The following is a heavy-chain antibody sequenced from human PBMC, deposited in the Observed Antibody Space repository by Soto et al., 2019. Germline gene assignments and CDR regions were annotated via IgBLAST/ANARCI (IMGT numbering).Heavy chain of an antibody. CDR2: ISGSGEIT. J-gene: IGHJ3*01. V-gene: IGHV3-23*01. Sequence: PGGSLRLSCVASGFSFDNYGMAWVRQAPGKGLSWVSSISGSGEITYYADSVKGRFTISRDNAKNSLYLQMNSLRAEDTAVYYCASSVVFAAADAFDVWGQGTKVTVSS. D-gene: IGHD2-15*01. CDR1: GFSFDNYG. CDR3: ASSVVFAAADAFDV.